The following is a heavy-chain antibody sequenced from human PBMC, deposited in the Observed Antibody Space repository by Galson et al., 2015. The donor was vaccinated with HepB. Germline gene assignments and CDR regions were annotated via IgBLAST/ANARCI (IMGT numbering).Heavy chain of an antibody. J-gene: IGHJ4*02. CDR3: ARESAPVFDY. Sequence: SLRLSCAGSGFTFSSYWISWVRQAPGKGLEWVANIKPDGSEKWYVGSVRGRFTISRDNAKNSLYLQMNSLRVEDTAVYYCARESAPVFDYWGQGTLLTVSS. CDR2: IKPDGSEK. CDR1: GFTFSSYW. V-gene: IGHV3-7*03.